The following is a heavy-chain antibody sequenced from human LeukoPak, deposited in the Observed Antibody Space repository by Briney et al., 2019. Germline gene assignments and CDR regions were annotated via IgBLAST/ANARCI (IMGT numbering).Heavy chain of an antibody. CDR1: GGTFSSYA. J-gene: IGHJ6*03. V-gene: IGHV1-69*13. Sequence: GASVKVSCKASGGTFSSYAISWVRQAPGQGLEWMGGIIPIFGTANYAQKFQGRVTITADESTSTAYMELSSLRSEDTAVYYCASLYYYRSGRIPRYYYYYMDVWGKGTTVTISS. CDR2: IIPIFGTA. CDR3: ASLYYYRSGRIPRYYYYYMDV. D-gene: IGHD3-10*01.